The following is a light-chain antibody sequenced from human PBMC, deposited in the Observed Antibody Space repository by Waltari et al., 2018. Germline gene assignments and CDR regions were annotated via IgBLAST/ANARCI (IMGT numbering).Light chain of an antibody. Sequence: DIVLNQSQDSLAVSLGERATINFTSSQSVLYPSNKKNYLSWYQQKPGQPPKLLIYWASTRQSGVPDRFSGSGSGTDFTLTISSLQAEDVAIYYCQQYYSTSVTFGQGTKLEI. CDR1: QSVLYPSNKKNY. CDR3: QQYYSTSVT. J-gene: IGKJ2*01. V-gene: IGKV4-1*01. CDR2: WAS.